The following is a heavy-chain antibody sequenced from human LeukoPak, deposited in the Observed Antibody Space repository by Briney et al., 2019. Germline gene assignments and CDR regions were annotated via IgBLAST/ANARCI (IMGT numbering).Heavy chain of an antibody. CDR1: GGSISSGGYY. Sequence: PSQTLSLTCTVSGGSISSGGYYWSWIRQHPGKGLEWIGYIYYSGSTCYNPSLKSRVTISVDTSKNQFSLKLSSVTAADTAVYYCARTAYSSSWYEIGDGGQGTLVTVSS. J-gene: IGHJ4*02. CDR3: ARTAYSSSWYEIGD. CDR2: IYYSGST. V-gene: IGHV4-31*03. D-gene: IGHD6-13*01.